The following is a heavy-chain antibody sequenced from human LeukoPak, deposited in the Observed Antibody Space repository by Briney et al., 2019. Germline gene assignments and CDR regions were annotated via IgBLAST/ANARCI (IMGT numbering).Heavy chain of an antibody. CDR2: ISGSGGST. V-gene: IGHV3-23*01. CDR1: GFTFSSYA. D-gene: IGHD2-15*01. J-gene: IGHJ4*01. Sequence: GGSLRLSCAASGFTFSSYAMSWVRQAPGKGLEWVSAISGSGGSTYYADSVKGRFTISRDNSKNTLYLQMNSLRAEDTAVYYCARPVIVVVVAITYPDYSGHRSLVTVYS. CDR3: ARPVIVVVVAITYPDY.